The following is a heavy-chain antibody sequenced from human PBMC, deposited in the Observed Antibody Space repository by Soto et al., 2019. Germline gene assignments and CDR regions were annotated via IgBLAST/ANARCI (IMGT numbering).Heavy chain of an antibody. CDR3: ATIGDVTFHY. CDR2: ISSSSSTI. CDR1: GFTFSSYS. D-gene: IGHD4-4*01. Sequence: GGSLRLSCAASGFTFSSYSMNWVRQAPGKGLEWVSYISSSSSTIYYADSVEGRFTISRDNAKSSLYLQMDSLRVEDTAVYYCATIGDVTFHYWGQGTPVTVSS. V-gene: IGHV3-48*04. J-gene: IGHJ4*02.